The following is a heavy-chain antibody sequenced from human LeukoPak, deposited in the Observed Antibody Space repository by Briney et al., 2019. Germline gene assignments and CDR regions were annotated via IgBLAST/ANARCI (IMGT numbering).Heavy chain of an antibody. CDR2: ISSTSAYI. CDR3: ARVAVAGPTGWFDS. V-gene: IGHV3-21*01. CDR1: GFALRSYT. D-gene: IGHD6-19*01. J-gene: IGHJ5*01. Sequence: GGSLRLSCAASGFALRSYTVTWVRQAPGKGLEWVSSISSTSAYIYYAESVKGRFSISRDNVDNVVHLQMSSLRNEDTAFYYCARVAVAGPTGWFDSWGQGTLVTVSS.